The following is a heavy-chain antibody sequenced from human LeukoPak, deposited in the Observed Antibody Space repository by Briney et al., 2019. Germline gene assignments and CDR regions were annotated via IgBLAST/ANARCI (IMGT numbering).Heavy chain of an antibody. J-gene: IGHJ6*02. CDR1: DLTFEVFP. D-gene: IGHD6-25*01. CDR3: AKASSAGDYCYYGMDV. CDR2: LGGNSGSI. Sequence: GGSLNPPWQPSDLTFEVFPIHWSGQAQGKALEGAPGLGGNSGSIGYADSVKGRFTISRDNAKNSLYLQMNSLRAEDTALYYCAKASSAGDYCYYGMDVWGQGTTVTVSS. V-gene: IGHV3-9*01.